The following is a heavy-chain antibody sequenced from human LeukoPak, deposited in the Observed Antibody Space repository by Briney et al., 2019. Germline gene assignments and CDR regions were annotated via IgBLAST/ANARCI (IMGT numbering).Heavy chain of an antibody. D-gene: IGHD3-3*01. CDR2: ISNDGSRK. V-gene: IGHV3-30*03. CDR3: ARDRAWNYFDY. Sequence: GALRLPLAPSGITFRKPGMHWVRQGPGQGLGGVAIISNDGSRKYYAPSVEGRFTISRDNSKNTLYLQMDSLRAEDTAVYYCARDRAWNYFDYWGQGTLVTVSS. J-gene: IGHJ4*02. CDR1: GITFRKPG.